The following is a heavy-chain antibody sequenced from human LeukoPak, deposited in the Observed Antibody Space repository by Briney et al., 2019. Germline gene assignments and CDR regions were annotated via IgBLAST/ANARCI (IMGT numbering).Heavy chain of an antibody. Sequence: SETLSLTCTVSDGSITNYDWSWVRQPPGKGLEFIGHVHYSGTTNYNPSLRSRVTISIDTSKQHFFLKLKSVTAADTAVYYCARGYGDFRVEGRYFHSWGQGTLVTVSS. CDR1: DGSITNYD. CDR3: ARGYGDFRVEGRYFHS. CDR2: VHYSGTT. J-gene: IGHJ4*02. V-gene: IGHV4-59*01. D-gene: IGHD4-17*01.